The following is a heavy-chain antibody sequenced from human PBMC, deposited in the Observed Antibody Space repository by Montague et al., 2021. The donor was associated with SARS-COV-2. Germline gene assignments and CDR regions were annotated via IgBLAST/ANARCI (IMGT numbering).Heavy chain of an antibody. D-gene: IGHD3-3*01. V-gene: IGHV4-34*01. J-gene: IGHJ5*02. CDR3: ARGADYDFWGGFLRYKRFVP. CDR1: TDSFSGYY. Sequence: SETLSLTCAVYTDSFSGYYCGWIRQSPGKGLEWIGDITHSGSTNHNPSLQSRVTISVDKSKKQVSLKLRSLTAADTAVYYCARGADYDFWGGFLRYKRFVPWGQGTPVIVSS. CDR2: ITHSGST.